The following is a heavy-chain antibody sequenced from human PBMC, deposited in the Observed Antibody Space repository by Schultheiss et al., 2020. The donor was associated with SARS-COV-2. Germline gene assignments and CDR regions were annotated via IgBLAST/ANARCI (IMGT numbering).Heavy chain of an antibody. CDR2: IKSKTDGGTT. J-gene: IGHJ4*02. Sequence: GGSLRLSCAASGFTFSNAWMSWVRQAPGKWLEWVGRIKSKTDGGTTDYAAPVKGRFTISRDDSKNTLYLQMNSLKTEDTAVYYCTTDRIYDYVWGSYRSPGYWGQGTLVTVSS. CDR1: GFTFSNAW. D-gene: IGHD3-16*02. V-gene: IGHV3-15*01. CDR3: TTDRIYDYVWGSYRSPGY.